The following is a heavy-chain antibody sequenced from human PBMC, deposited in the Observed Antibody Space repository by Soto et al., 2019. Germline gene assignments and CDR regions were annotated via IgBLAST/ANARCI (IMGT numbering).Heavy chain of an antibody. D-gene: IGHD1-26*01. CDR3: ERHGSEYWYFDL. Sequence: QLQLQESGPGLVKPSETLSLTCTVSGGSISSSSYYWGWIRQPPGKGLEWIGNIYYSGSTYYNPSLKSRVTISVDTSKNQFSLKLSSVTAADTAVYYCERHGSEYWYFDLWGRGTLVTVSS. J-gene: IGHJ2*01. CDR1: GGSISSSSYY. V-gene: IGHV4-39*01. CDR2: IYYSGST.